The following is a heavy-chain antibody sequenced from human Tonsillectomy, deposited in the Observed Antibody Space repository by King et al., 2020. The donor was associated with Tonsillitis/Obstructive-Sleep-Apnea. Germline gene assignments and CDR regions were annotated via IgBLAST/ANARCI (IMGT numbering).Heavy chain of an antibody. D-gene: IGHD1-26*01. Sequence: QLVQTGAEVKKPGESLNISCKGSGYSFTSYWIGWVRQMPGKGLEWRGIIYPSDSDTRYSPSFQGQVTISADKSISTAYLQWSSPKASDTAMYYCARSRVSVGGGYKGYFEYWGQGTLVTVSS. CDR3: ARSRVSVGGGYKGYFEY. V-gene: IGHV5-51*03. CDR1: GYSFTSYW. CDR2: IYPSDSDT. J-gene: IGHJ4*02.